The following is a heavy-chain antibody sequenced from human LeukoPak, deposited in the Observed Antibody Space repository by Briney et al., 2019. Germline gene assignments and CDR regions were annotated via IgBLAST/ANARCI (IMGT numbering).Heavy chain of an antibody. CDR3: ARTMGICKLPYDY. Sequence: ASVKVSCKASGGTFSSYAISWVRQAPGQGLEWMGGIIPIFGTTNYAQKFQGRVTITADESTSTAYMELSSLRSEDTAVYYCARTMGICKLPYDYWGQGTLVTVSS. CDR2: IIPIFGTT. V-gene: IGHV1-69*13. J-gene: IGHJ4*02. CDR1: GGTFSSYA. D-gene: IGHD7-27*01.